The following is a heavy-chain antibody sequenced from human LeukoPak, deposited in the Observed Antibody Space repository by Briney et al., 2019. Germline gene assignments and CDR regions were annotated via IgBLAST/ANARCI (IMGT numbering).Heavy chain of an antibody. CDR3: ARNIVLYDSLLFFMDV. CDR1: VGTFSTYA. D-gene: IGHD3-22*01. CDR2: IIPIFGTA. J-gene: IGHJ6*03. Sequence: SSDKVSCTASVGTFSTYAISWVRQAPGQGLEWMGGIIPIFGTANHAQKVQGRFTITSDESTTTAYMDLSSLRFEHTTVYYLARNIVLYDSLLFFMDVLGKGTTVTISS. V-gene: IGHV1-69*13.